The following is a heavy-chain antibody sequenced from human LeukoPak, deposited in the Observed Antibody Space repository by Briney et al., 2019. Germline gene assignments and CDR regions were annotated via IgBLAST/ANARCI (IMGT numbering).Heavy chain of an antibody. V-gene: IGHV4-4*07. D-gene: IGHD4-17*01. Sequence: SQTLSLTCTVSGGSLTSYYWNWIPQPAGKGPEWIGCIYSSGSLNYNLSLTSPLTMSVDTYKNPFSLTLTSVTAADSPVYYRARDPSSYGGRFDRWVQGALV. J-gene: IGHJ5*02. CDR3: ARDPSSYGGRFDR. CDR2: IYSSGSL. CDR1: GGSLTSYY.